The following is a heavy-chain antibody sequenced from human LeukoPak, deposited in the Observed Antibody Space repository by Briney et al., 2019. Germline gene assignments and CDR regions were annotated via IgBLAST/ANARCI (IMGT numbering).Heavy chain of an antibody. CDR2: ISAYNGNT. J-gene: IGHJ4*02. D-gene: IGHD3-9*01. V-gene: IGHV1-18*01. Sequence: ASVNVSCKASGYTFTSYRSSWVRQAPGQGVEGMGFISAYNGNTNYAQKLQGRVTMTTDTSTSTAYMELRSLRSDDTAVYYCARDRPRGFYDILTGAYYFDYWGQGTLVTVSS. CDR1: GYTFTSYR. CDR3: ARDRPRGFYDILTGAYYFDY.